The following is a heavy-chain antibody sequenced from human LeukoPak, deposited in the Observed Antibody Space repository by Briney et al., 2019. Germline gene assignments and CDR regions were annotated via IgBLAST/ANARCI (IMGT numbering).Heavy chain of an antibody. Sequence: GGSLRLSCAASGFTFSSFGMHWVRQAPGKGPEWVAVIWYDGSNKYYADSVKGRFTISRDNSKNTLSLQMNSLRAEDTAVYYCAKDAAGSSSWANYWGQGAPVTVSS. CDR2: IWYDGSNK. V-gene: IGHV3-33*06. J-gene: IGHJ4*02. D-gene: IGHD6-13*01. CDR1: GFTFSSFG. CDR3: AKDAAGSSSWANY.